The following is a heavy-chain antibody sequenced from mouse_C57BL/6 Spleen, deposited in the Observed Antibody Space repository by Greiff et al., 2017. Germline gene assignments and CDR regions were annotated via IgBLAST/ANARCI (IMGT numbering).Heavy chain of an antibody. CDR1: GFTFSDYG. D-gene: IGHD2-2*01. CDR2: ISGGSGTI. J-gene: IGHJ3*01. CDR3: AGGGYEFAY. Sequence: EVNVVESGGGLVKPGGSLKLSCAASGFTFSDYGLHWVRQAPEKGLEWVAYISGGSGTIYYADTVKGRFTISRDNAKNTLFLQMTSLRSEDTAIYYCAGGGYEFAYWGQGTLVTVSA. V-gene: IGHV5-17*01.